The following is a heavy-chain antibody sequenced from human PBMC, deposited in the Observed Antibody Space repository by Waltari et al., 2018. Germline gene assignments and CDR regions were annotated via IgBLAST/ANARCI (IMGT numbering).Heavy chain of an antibody. CDR1: GGSLSSYW. V-gene: IGHV4-39*07. CDR3: ARHFYSGSYSPPPGFDY. D-gene: IGHD3-22*01. CDR2: IYGSRGDT. Sequence: QVQLQESGPGLVKPSETLSLTCAVSGGSLSSYWWGWIRQPPGKGLEWIGSIYGSRGDTEYNPSLKSRATISSDTSKNQFSRKLSSLTAADTAVYYCARHFYSGSYSPPPGFDYWGQGVLVTVSS. J-gene: IGHJ4*02.